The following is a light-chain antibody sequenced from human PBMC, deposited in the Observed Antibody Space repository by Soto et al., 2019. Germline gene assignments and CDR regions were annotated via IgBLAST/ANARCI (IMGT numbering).Light chain of an antibody. Sequence: QSALTPPRSLSGSPGQSVTISCTGTSSDVGGYNYVSWYQQHPGKAPKLMIYDVSKRPSGVPDRFSGSKSGNTASLTISGLQAEDEADYYCCSYAGSYTYVFGTGTKVTAL. V-gene: IGLV2-11*01. CDR3: CSYAGSYTYV. CDR1: SSDVGGYNY. J-gene: IGLJ1*01. CDR2: DVS.